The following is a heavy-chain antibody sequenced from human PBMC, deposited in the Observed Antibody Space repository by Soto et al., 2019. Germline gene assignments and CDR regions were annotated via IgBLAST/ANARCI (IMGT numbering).Heavy chain of an antibody. Sequence: EVQLVEYGGGLVQPGGSLRLSCAASGFTFSNLWMTWVRQAPGKGLEWVANINQDGSEIHYVDSVEGRFTISRDNAKNSLYLQMNSLRAEDTAVYYCTKGGHVDDWGHVSLVTVAS. CDR1: GFTFSNLW. J-gene: IGHJ4*01. D-gene: IGHD3-16*01. CDR2: INQDGSEI. V-gene: IGHV3-7*01. CDR3: TKGGHVDD.